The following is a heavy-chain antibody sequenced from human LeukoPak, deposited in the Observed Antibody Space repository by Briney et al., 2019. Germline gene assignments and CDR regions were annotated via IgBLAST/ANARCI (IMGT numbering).Heavy chain of an antibody. CDR2: IYDTGST. CDR3: ARVRNYPDAFDI. Sequence: PSETLSLTCTVSGGSISNYYWAWIWQPPGKGLEWIGYIYDTGSTKYNPSLKSRLTISLHTSRNQFSLNLSSLTAADTAIYYCARVRNYPDAFDIWGQGRMVTVSS. V-gene: IGHV4-59*01. J-gene: IGHJ3*02. CDR1: GGSISNYY. D-gene: IGHD5-24*01.